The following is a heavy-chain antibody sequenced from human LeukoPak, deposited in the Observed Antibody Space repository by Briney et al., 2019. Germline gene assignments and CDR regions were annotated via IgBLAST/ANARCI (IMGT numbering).Heavy chain of an antibody. CDR3: ARVKGTERDY. Sequence: PGGSLRLSSAASGFTFSTYSMNWVRQAPGKGLEWVSSISGSSTYIFYADSVKGRFTISRDNAKNSLYLQMNSLRVEDTAVYYCARVKGTERDYWGQGTLVTVSS. J-gene: IGHJ4*02. V-gene: IGHV3-21*01. D-gene: IGHD3/OR15-3a*01. CDR1: GFTFSTYS. CDR2: ISGSSTYI.